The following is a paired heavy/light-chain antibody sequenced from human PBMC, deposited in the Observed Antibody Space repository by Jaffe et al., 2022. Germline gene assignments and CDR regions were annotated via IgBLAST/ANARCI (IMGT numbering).Heavy chain of an antibody. J-gene: IGHJ4*02. CDR3: ARDGPLNLVRGEFDY. CDR1: GVSTSDDDYY. Sequence: QVQLQESGPGLVKPSQTLSLTCTVSGVSTSDDDYYWSWIRQPAGKGLEWIGRVYPSGSTNYHSSLRSRVTISLDTSNNQVSLKLTSVTASDTAVYYCARDGPLNLVRGEFDYWGQGILVTVSS. V-gene: IGHV4-61*02. D-gene: IGHD3-10*01. CDR2: VYPSGST.
Light chain of an antibody. CDR1: QSLLHTNGNNY. CDR3: MQSVQTPPT. V-gene: IGKV2-28*01. CDR2: MGS. Sequence: DIVMTQSPLSLPVTPGEPASISCRSSQSLLHTNGNNYLDWYLQRPGQSPQLLIYMGSNRASGVSDRFSGSGSGTDFTLRISRVEAEDVGVYYCMQSVQTPPTFGQGTKVEIK. J-gene: IGKJ1*01.